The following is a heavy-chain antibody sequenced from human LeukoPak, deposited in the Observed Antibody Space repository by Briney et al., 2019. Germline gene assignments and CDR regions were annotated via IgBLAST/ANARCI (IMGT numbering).Heavy chain of an antibody. CDR2: ISSSSSYI. V-gene: IGHV3-21*01. J-gene: IGHJ4*02. CDR3: ASPSTYCSSTSCYSFDY. CDR1: GFTFSHYG. Sequence: GGSLRLSCAASGFTFSHYGMHWVRLAPGKGLEWVSSISSSSSYIYYADSVKGRFTISRDNAKNSLYLQMNSLRAEDTAVYYCASPSTYCSSTSCYSFDYWGQGTLVTVSS. D-gene: IGHD2-2*02.